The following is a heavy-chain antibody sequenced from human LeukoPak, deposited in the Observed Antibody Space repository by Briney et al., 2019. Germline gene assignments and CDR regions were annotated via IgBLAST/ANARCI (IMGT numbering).Heavy chain of an antibody. V-gene: IGHV3-7*03. CDR3: AKGADTFPFDY. CDR1: GFTFSSYW. CDR2: IKQDGSEK. Sequence: GGSLRLSCAASGFTFSSYWMSWVRQAPGKGLEWVANIKQDGSEKYYVDSVKGRFTISRDNAKNSLYLQMNSLRAEDTAVYYCAKGADTFPFDYWGQGTLVTVSS. J-gene: IGHJ4*02. D-gene: IGHD1-26*01.